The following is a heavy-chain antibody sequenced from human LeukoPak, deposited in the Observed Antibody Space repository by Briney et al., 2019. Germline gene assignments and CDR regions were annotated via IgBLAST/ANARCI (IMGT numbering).Heavy chain of an antibody. J-gene: IGHJ5*02. D-gene: IGHD2-2*01. CDR1: GWSFNDYY. V-gene: IGHV4-34*01. CDR3: ARGQVPAARGYNWFDP. CDR2: INARGDT. Sequence: PSETLSLTCAVYGWSFNDYYCNWIRQPPGKGLEWIGEINARGDTSFNPSLKSRVTISVDTSKSQFSLRLTSMIAADTAVYYCARGQVPAARGYNWFDPWGQGTLVTVSS.